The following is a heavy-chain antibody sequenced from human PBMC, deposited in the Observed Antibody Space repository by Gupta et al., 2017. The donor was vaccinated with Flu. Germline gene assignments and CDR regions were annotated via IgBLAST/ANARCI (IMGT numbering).Heavy chain of an antibody. J-gene: IGHJ4*02. CDR2: IKSKTDGGTT. Sequence: EVQLVESGGGLVKPGGSLRISCAASGFTFSNAWMSWVRQAPGKGLEWVGRIKSKTDGGTTDYAAPVKGRITISRDDSKNTLYLQMNSLKTEDTAVYYCTTVGLRYFDWLDYWGQGTLVTVSS. D-gene: IGHD3-9*01. CDR1: GFTFSNAW. V-gene: IGHV3-15*01. CDR3: TTVGLRYFDWLDY.